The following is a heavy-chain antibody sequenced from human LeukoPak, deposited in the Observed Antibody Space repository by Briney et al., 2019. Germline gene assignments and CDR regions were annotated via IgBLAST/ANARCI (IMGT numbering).Heavy chain of an antibody. CDR1: GFTFSSYA. V-gene: IGHV3-48*01. Sequence: PGGSLRLSCAASGFTFSSYAMNWVRQAPGKGLEWLSFISSSSGSTHYADSVKGRFTISRDNAKNSLHLQMNSLRAEDTAVYYRARGRDSGSFIIDYWGQGTLVTVSS. CDR2: ISSSSGST. D-gene: IGHD3-10*01. J-gene: IGHJ4*02. CDR3: ARGRDSGSFIIDY.